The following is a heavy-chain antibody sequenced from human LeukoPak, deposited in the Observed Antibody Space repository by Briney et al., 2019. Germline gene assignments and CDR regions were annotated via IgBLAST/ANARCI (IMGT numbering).Heavy chain of an antibody. CDR2: INPSRGDT. Sequence: ASVKLPCKASGYTFTVYYMHWARHAPGQGLEWMGWINPSRGDTNYAQNFQGRVTMTRDTPISTVYMELSRLRSDDTAVYYCEILKGLLDYWGQGTLVPVSS. CDR3: EILKGLLDY. CDR1: GYTFTVYY. V-gene: IGHV1-2*02. J-gene: IGHJ4*02.